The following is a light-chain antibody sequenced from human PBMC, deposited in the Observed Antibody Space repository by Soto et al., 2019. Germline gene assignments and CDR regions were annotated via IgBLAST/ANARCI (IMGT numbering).Light chain of an antibody. CDR1: QSVPSNF. V-gene: IGKV3-20*01. J-gene: IGKJ1*01. CDR2: DVS. Sequence: EIVLTQSPGTLSLSPGERATLYCRASQSVPSNFLAWYQQRPGQAPTLLIYDVSRRAAGIPDRFSGSGSGTDFTLTISRLEPEYFAVYYCQQYDSSWTFGQGTKVEIK. CDR3: QQYDSSWT.